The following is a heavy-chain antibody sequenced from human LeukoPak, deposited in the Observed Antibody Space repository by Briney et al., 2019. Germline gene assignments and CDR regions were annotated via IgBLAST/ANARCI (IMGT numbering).Heavy chain of an antibody. J-gene: IGHJ6*02. CDR1: GYTFTIYI. D-gene: IGHD3-10*01. Sequence: GASVKVSCKASGYTFTIYIMNWVRQAPGQGREWMGWINTNTGKRTYAQGFTGRVVFSLDTSVSTAYLQTSSLKAEDTAVYYCARDMRITMVRGAHWYYYGMDVWGQGTTVTVSS. V-gene: IGHV7-4-1*02. CDR2: INTNTGKR. CDR3: ARDMRITMVRGAHWYYYGMDV.